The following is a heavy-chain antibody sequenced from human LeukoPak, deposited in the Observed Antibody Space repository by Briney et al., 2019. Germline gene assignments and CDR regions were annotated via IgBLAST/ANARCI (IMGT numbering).Heavy chain of an antibody. CDR3: ARVDYDSSGYHYFDY. Sequence: GGSLRLSCAASGFTFSTYWMNWFRQTPGKGLEWVSGINWNGGSTGYADSVKGRFTISRDNAKNSLYLQMNSLRAEDTALYYCARVDYDSSGYHYFDYWGRGTLVTVSS. CDR2: INWNGGST. D-gene: IGHD3-22*01. J-gene: IGHJ4*02. CDR1: GFTFSTYW. V-gene: IGHV3-20*04.